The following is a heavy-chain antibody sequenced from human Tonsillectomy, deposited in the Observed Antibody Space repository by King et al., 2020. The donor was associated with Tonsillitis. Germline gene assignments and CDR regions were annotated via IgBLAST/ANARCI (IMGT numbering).Heavy chain of an antibody. D-gene: IGHD3-9*01. CDR3: ARDLTYYDILTGYYNGAFDI. Sequence: VQLVQSGGGLVQPGGSLRLSCAASRFTFSSYWMSWVRQAPGKRLEWVANIKQDGSEKYYVDSVKGRFTISRDNAKNSLYLQMNSLRAEDTAVYYCARDLTYYDILTGYYNGAFDIWGQGTMVTVSS. J-gene: IGHJ3*02. V-gene: IGHV3-7*01. CDR2: IKQDGSEK. CDR1: RFTFSSYW.